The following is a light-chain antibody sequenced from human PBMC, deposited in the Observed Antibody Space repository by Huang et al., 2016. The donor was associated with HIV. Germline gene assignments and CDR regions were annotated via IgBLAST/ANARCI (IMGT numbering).Light chain of an antibody. Sequence: DIVMTQSPASLAVSLGERATINCKSSQTIFYSSNNRNYLAWYQQKPGQSPKLLIYWASTRESGVPDRFSGSGSGTDFTLTISSLQAEDVAVDFCQQYYGIPYTFGQGTKLDIK. J-gene: IGKJ2*01. V-gene: IGKV4-1*01. CDR1: QTIFYSSNNRNY. CDR2: WAS. CDR3: QQYYGIPYT.